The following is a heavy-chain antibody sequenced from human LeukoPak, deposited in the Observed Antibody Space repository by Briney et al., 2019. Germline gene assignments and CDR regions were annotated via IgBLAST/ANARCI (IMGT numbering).Heavy chain of an antibody. CDR2: IYSGGST. J-gene: IGHJ4*02. D-gene: IGHD3-9*01. V-gene: IGHV3-53*01. Sequence: GGSLRLSCAASGFTVSSNDMSWVRQAPGKGLEWVSIIYSGGSTYYADSVKGRFTISRDNSKNTLYLQMNSLRAEDTAVYYCARANPPAISFFDYWGQGTLVTVSS. CDR1: GFTVSSND. CDR3: ARANPPAISFFDY.